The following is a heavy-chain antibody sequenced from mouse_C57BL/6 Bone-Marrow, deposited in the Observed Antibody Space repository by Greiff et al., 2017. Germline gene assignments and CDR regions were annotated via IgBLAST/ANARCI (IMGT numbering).Heavy chain of an antibody. Sequence: VQLKESGPGLVQPSQSLSITCTVSGFSLTSYGVHWVRQSPGKGLEWLGVIWSGGSTDYNAAFISRLSISKDNSKSQVFFKMNSLQADDTAIYYCARGDYGNYNYAMDYWGQGTSVTVSS. J-gene: IGHJ4*01. CDR3: ARGDYGNYNYAMDY. D-gene: IGHD2-1*01. V-gene: IGHV2-2*01. CDR1: GFSLTSYG. CDR2: IWSGGST.